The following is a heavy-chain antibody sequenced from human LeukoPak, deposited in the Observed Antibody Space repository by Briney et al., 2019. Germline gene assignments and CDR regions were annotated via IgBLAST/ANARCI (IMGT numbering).Heavy chain of an antibody. CDR3: ARAIGYYYDSSGYSPPREYYFDY. CDR2: ISAYNGNT. D-gene: IGHD3-22*01. V-gene: IGHV1-18*01. J-gene: IGHJ4*02. Sequence: ASVKVSCKASGYTFTSYGISWVRQAPGQGLEWMGWISAYNGNTNYAQKLQGRVTMTTDTSTSTAYMELRSLRSDDTAVYYCARAIGYYYDSSGYSPPREYYFDYWGQGTLVTVSS. CDR1: GYTFTSYG.